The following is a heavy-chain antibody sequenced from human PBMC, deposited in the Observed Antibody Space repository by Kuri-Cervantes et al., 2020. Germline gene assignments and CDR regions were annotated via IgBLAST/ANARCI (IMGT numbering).Heavy chain of an antibody. J-gene: IGHJ5*02. CDR3: ARIPGIAVAGIDNWFDP. CDR2: INPNSGGT. Sequence: ASVKVSCKASGYTFTGYYMHWVRQAPGQGLEWMGWINPNSGGTNYAQKFQGRVTMTRDTSISTAYMELSRLRSDDTAVYYRARIPGIAVAGIDNWFDPWGQGTLVTVSS. CDR1: GYTFTGYY. D-gene: IGHD6-19*01. V-gene: IGHV1-2*02.